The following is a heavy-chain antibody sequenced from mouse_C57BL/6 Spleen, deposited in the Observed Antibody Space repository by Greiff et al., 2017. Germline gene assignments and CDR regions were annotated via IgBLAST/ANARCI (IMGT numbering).Heavy chain of an antibody. V-gene: IGHV1-50*01. CDR1: GYTFTSYW. J-gene: IGHJ2*01. CDR2: IDPSDSYT. D-gene: IGHD3-2*02. CDR3: ARRTAQATGY. Sequence: QVQLQQPGAELVKPGASVKLSCKASGYTFTSYWMQWVKQRPGQGLEWIGEIDPSDSYTNYNQKFKGKATLTVDPSSSTAYMQLSSLTSEDSAVYYCARRTAQATGYWGQGTTLTGSS.